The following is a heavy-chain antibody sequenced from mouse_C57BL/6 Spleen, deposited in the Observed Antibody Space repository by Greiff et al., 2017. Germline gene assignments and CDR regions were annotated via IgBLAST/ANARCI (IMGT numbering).Heavy chain of an antibody. CDR3: ARGGSSGYYYFDY. Sequence: EVMLVESEGGLVQPGSSMKLSCTASGFTFSDYYMAWVRQVPEKGLEWVANINYDGSSTYYLDSLKSRFIISRDNAKNILYLQMSSLKSEDTATYYCARGGSSGYYYFDYWGQGTTLTVSS. V-gene: IGHV5-16*01. J-gene: IGHJ2*01. D-gene: IGHD3-2*02. CDR2: INYDGSST. CDR1: GFTFSDYY.